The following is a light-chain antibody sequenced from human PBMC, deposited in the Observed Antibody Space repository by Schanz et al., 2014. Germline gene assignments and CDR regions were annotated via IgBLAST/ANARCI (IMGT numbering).Light chain of an antibody. CDR1: SSDVGTYNY. J-gene: IGLJ2*01. Sequence: QSALTQPRSVSGSPGQSVTISCTGTSSDVGTYNYVSWYQQHPGKAPKLMIYDVNNRPSGVSNRFSGSKSVNTASLTISGLQAEDEADYYCSSHTAITTAVVFGGGTKLTVL. V-gene: IGLV2-11*01. CDR3: SSHTAITTAVV. CDR2: DVN.